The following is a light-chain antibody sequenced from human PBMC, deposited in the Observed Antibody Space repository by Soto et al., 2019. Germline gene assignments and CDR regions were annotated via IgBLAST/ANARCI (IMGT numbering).Light chain of an antibody. CDR1: SSDVGSYNL. J-gene: IGLJ1*01. V-gene: IGLV2-23*01. Sequence: QSVLTQPASVSGSPGQSITISCTGTSSDVGSYNLVSWYQQDPGKAPKLMIYEGSKRPSGVSNRFYGSKSGNTDSLTISGLQAEDEADYYCCSYARGSTYVFGTGTKLTVL. CDR3: CSYARGSTYV. CDR2: EGS.